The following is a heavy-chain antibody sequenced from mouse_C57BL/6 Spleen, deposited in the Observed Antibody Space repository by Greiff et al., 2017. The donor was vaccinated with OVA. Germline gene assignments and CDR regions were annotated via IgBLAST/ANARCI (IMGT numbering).Heavy chain of an antibody. D-gene: IGHD2-1*01. CDR2: ISDGGSYT. J-gene: IGHJ4*01. V-gene: IGHV5-4*01. CDR3: ARDWSYGNYGYAMDY. CDR1: GFTFSSYA. Sequence: VQLKQSGGGLVKPGGSLKLSCAASGFTFSSYAMSWVRQTPEKRLEWVATISDGGSYTYYPDNVKGRFTISRDNAKNNLYLQMSHLKSEDTAIYYCARDWSYGNYGYAMDYWGQGTSVTVSS.